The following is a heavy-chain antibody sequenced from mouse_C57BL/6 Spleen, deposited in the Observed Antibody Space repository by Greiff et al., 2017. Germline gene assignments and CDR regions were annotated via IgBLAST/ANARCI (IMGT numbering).Heavy chain of an antibody. V-gene: IGHV1-50*01. J-gene: IGHJ2*01. CDR1: GYTFTSYW. Sequence: QVQLQQPGAELVKPGASVKLSCKASGYTFTSYWMQWVKQRPGQGLEWIGEIDPSDSYTNYNQKFKGKATLTVDTSSSTAYMQLSSLTSEDSAVYYCARGGAQAFDYWGQGTTLTVSS. CDR2: IDPSDSYT. D-gene: IGHD3-2*02. CDR3: ARGGAQAFDY.